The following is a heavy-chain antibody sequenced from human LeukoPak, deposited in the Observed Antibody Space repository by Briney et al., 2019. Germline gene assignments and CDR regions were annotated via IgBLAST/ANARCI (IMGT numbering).Heavy chain of an antibody. J-gene: IGHJ6*03. V-gene: IGHV1-2*02. Sequence: ASVKVSCKTSGYTFTGYYLHWVRQAPGQGLEWMGWINPNSGGTKYAQKFRGRVTMTRDTSISTAYMEMSRLRFGDTAVYYCARVKGLSVNYYMDVWGKGTTVTVSS. CDR2: INPNSGGT. D-gene: IGHD4-11*01. CDR1: GYTFTGYY. CDR3: ARVKGLSVNYYMDV.